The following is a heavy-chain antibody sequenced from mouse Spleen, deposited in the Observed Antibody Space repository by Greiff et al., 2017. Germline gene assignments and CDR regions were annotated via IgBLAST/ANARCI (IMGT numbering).Heavy chain of an antibody. V-gene: IGHV1-42*01. D-gene: IGHD3-2*01. J-gene: IGHJ2*01. Sequence: VQLKQSGPELVKPGASVKISCKASGYSFTGYYMNWVKQSPEKSLEWIGEINPSTGGTTYNQKFKAKATLTVDKSSSTAYMQLKSLTSEDSAVYYCARDSSGYVGYFDYWGQGTTLTVSS. CDR1: GYSFTGYY. CDR3: ARDSSGYVGYFDY. CDR2: INPSTGGT.